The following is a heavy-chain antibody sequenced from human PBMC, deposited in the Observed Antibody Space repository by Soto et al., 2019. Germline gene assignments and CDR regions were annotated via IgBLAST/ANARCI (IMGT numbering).Heavy chain of an antibody. Sequence: SVKVSCKASGGTFSSYAISWVRQAPGQGLEWMGGIIPIFGTANYAQKFQGRVTITADESTSTAYMELSRLRSEDTAVYYCASSAPAAASLPHIPSQCWGEGTMVTIS. V-gene: IGHV1-69*13. CDR1: GGTFSSYA. CDR2: IIPIFGTA. D-gene: IGHD6-25*01. CDR3: ASSAPAAASLPHIPSQC. J-gene: IGHJ3*01.